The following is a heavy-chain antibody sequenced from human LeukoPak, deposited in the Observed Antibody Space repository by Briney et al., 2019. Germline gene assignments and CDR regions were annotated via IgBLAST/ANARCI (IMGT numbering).Heavy chain of an antibody. D-gene: IGHD5-24*01. J-gene: IGHJ5*02. CDR3: VRMRERWLPS. CDR2: ISSSSSYI. Sequence: GGSLRLSCAASGFTFSSYSMNWVRQAPGKGLEWVSSISSSSSYIYYADSVKGRFTISRDNAQNSLYLQMNSLRAEDTAVYYCVRMRERWLPSWGQGTLVTVSS. V-gene: IGHV3-21*01. CDR1: GFTFSSYS.